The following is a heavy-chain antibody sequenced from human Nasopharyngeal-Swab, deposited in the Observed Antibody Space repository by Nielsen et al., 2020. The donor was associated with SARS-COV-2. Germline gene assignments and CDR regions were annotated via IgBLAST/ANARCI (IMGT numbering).Heavy chain of an antibody. CDR2: IYHSGST. CDR1: GGSISSSNW. Sequence: SEILSLTCAVSGGSISSSNWWSWVRQPPGKGLEWIGEIYHSGSTNYNPSLKSRVTISVDKSKNQFSLKLSSVTAADTAVYYCARGIVATTLYSYFDYWGQGTLVTVSS. V-gene: IGHV4-4*02. CDR3: ARGIVATTLYSYFDY. J-gene: IGHJ4*02. D-gene: IGHD5-12*01.